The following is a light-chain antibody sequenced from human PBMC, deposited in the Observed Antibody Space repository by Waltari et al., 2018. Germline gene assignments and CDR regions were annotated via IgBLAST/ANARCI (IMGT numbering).Light chain of an antibody. CDR3: QAWEGSTAI. CDR2: QDS. Sequence: FGLTQPRSVSVSPGQIATIPCFGANLEAKYTCWYQQKSGQPPVLVIHQDSKRPSGIPERFSGSKSGNTVTLTISGTQPIDEADYYCQAWEGSTAIFGGGTRLTVL. V-gene: IGLV3-1*01. CDR1: NLEAKY. J-gene: IGLJ2*01.